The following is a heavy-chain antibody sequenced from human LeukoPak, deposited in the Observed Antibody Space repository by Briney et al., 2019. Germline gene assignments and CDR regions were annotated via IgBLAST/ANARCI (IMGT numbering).Heavy chain of an antibody. CDR1: GYRFTNYA. J-gene: IGHJ6*02. V-gene: IGHV7-4-1*02. CDR2: INTNTGNP. CDR3: ARGAVADLYYYYYGMDV. D-gene: IGHD6-19*01. Sequence: ASVKVSCKASGYRFTNYAMNWVRQAPGQGLEWMGWINTNTGNPTYAQGFTGRFVFSLDTSVSTAYLQISSLKAEDTAVYYCARGAVADLYYYYYGMDVWGQGTTVTVSS.